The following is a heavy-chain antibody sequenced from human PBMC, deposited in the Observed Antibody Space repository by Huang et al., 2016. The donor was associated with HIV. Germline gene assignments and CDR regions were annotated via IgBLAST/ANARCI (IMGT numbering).Heavy chain of an antibody. V-gene: IGHV3-30*18. CDR2: ITFDGKNK. J-gene: IGHJ4*02. D-gene: IGHD1-1*01. CDR3: AKDNDLYYFDY. CDR1: GFTFSGYG. Sequence: QVHLVESGGGVVQPGRSLRLSCAASGFTFSGYGMHWVRQAPGKGMGWCAVITFDGKNKYYADSVRGRFTVSRDNSQNTVSLQMNTLRAEDTAVYYCAKDNDLYYFDYWGQGTLVTVSS.